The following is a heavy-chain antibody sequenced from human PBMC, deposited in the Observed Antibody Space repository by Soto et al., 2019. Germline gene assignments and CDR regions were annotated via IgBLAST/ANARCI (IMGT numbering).Heavy chain of an antibody. V-gene: IGHV1-69*06. D-gene: IGHD1-1*01. Sequence: SVKVSCKASGGTFSSCAISWVRQAPGQGLEWMGGIIPIFGTANYAQKFQGRVTITADKSASTAYMELSSLRSEDTAVYYCAXGFSVERLPYYYYGRDVWGQGTTVTVSS. J-gene: IGHJ6*02. CDR3: AXGFSVERLPYYYYGRDV. CDR2: IIPIFGTA. CDR1: GGTFSSCA.